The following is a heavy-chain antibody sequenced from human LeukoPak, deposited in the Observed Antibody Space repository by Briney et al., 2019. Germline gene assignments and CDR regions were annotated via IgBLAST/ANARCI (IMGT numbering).Heavy chain of an antibody. CDR2: ISGSGGST. CDR1: VFTFSSYS. V-gene: IGHV3-23*01. Sequence: GGSLRLSCAASVFTFSSYSMSWVRQAPGKGLEWVSAISGSGGSTYYADSVKGRFTISRDNSKNTLYLQMNSLRAEDTAVYYCAKRLSVVVPAAPDYWGQGTLVTVSS. CDR3: AKRLSVVVPAAPDY. J-gene: IGHJ4*02. D-gene: IGHD2-2*01.